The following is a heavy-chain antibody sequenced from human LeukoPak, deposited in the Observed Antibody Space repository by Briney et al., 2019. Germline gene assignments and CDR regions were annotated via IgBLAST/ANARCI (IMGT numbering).Heavy chain of an antibody. CDR2: IYYSGST. CDR3: ARGRGDDILTGYYFDP. D-gene: IGHD3-9*01. V-gene: IGHV4-59*08. J-gene: IGHJ5*02. Sequence: SETLSLTCTVSGGSISSYYWSWIRQPPGKGLEWIGYIYYSGSTNYNPSLKSRVTISVDTSKNQFSLKLSSVTAADTAVYYCARGRGDDILTGYYFDPWGQGTLVTVSS. CDR1: GGSISSYY.